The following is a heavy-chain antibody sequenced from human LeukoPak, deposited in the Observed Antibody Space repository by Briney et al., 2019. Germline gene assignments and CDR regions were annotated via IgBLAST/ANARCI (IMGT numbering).Heavy chain of an antibody. CDR2: IYTSGST. CDR1: GGSISSGSYY. Sequence: PAETLSLTCTVSGGSISSGSYYWSWIRQPAGKGLEWIGRIYTSGSTNYNPSLKGRVTISVDTSKNQFSLKLSSVTAADTAVYYCARDLGVYSSGWYNWFDPWGLGTLVTVSS. J-gene: IGHJ5*02. CDR3: ARDLGVYSSGWYNWFDP. V-gene: IGHV4-61*02. D-gene: IGHD6-19*01.